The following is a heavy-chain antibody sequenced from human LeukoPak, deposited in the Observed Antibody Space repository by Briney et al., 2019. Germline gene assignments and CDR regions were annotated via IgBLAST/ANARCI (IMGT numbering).Heavy chain of an antibody. CDR1: GFTFSTYA. CDR3: ARDRGGTDDFWSGYYTGYFDY. CDR2: ISNDGSNK. J-gene: IGHJ4*02. V-gene: IGHV3-30*04. D-gene: IGHD3-3*01. Sequence: GGSLRLSCAASGFTFSTYAIHWVRQAPGKGPEWVAVISNDGSNKYYADSVKGRFTISRDNSKNSLYLQMNSLRAEDTAVFYCARDRGGTDDFWSGYYTGYFDYWGQGTLVTVSS.